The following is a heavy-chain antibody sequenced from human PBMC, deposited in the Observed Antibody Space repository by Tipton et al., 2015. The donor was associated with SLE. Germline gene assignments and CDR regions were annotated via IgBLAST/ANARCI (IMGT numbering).Heavy chain of an antibody. CDR2: IYTSGST. CDR3: ARAPFDGYNSVAFDI. V-gene: IGHV4-4*07. J-gene: IGHJ3*02. D-gene: IGHD5-24*01. Sequence: TLSLTCTVSGGSISSYYWSWIRQPAGKGLEWIGRIYTSGSTNYNPSLTSRVTISVDPSKNQFSLKLSSVTAADTAVYYCARAPFDGYNSVAFDIWGQGTMVTASS. CDR1: GGSISSYY.